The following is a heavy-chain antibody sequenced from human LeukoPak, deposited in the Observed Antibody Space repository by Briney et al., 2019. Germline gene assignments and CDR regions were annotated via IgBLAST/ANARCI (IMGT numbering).Heavy chain of an antibody. Sequence: SETLSLTCTVSGGSISSYYWSWIRQSPGKGLEWIGYIYYGGSTDYNPSLKSRVTISKDTSKTQFSLRLSSVTAADTAVYYCARRRYSFDAFDIWGQGTMVTVSS. J-gene: IGHJ3*02. D-gene: IGHD5-18*01. CDR2: IYYGGST. CDR3: ARRRYSFDAFDI. CDR1: GGSISSYY. V-gene: IGHV4-59*08.